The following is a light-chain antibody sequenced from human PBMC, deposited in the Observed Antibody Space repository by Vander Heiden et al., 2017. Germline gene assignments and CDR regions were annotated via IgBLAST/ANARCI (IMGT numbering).Light chain of an antibody. CDR2: ANN. V-gene: IGLV1-44*01. CDR3: AVWDDSLNGWV. CDR1: SSNIAPNS. J-gene: IGLJ3*02. Sequence: QSVLIQPPSASGTPEQRVPISCSGSSSNIAPNSVNCYQQLPGTPPNLLIYANNQRPSGVPARFSGSKSGTSASLAIRGLQSADEADYYCAVWDDSLNGWVFGGGTKLTVL.